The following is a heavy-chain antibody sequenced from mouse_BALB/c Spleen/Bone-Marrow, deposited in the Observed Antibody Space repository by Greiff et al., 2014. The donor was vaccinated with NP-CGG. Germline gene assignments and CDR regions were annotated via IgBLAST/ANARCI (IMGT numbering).Heavy chain of an antibody. Sequence: QVQLQQSGAELVKPGASVKLSCKASGYTFTSYWMHWVMQRPGQGLEWIGEINPSNGRTNYNEKFKSKATLTVDKSSSTAYMQLSSLTSEDSAVYYCARYATATYWFAYWGQGTLGTVSA. CDR1: GYTFTSYW. CDR2: INPSNGRT. CDR3: ARYATATYWFAY. J-gene: IGHJ3*01. V-gene: IGHV1S81*02. D-gene: IGHD1-2*01.